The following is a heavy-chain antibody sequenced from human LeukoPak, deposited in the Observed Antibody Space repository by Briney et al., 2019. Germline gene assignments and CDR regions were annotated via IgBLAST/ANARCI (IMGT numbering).Heavy chain of an antibody. V-gene: IGHV3-53*01. D-gene: IGHD6-13*01. J-gene: IGHJ4*02. CDR2: LYSAGST. Sequence: SGGSLTLSCAASGFTVNSNYMSWVRQAPGKGLEWVSVLYSAGSTYYAASVKGRFTISRDNSKNTLYLQMNSLRAEDTALYYCARDDRIAAAGTFDYWGQGTLVTVSS. CDR3: ARDDRIAAAGTFDY. CDR1: GFTVNSNY.